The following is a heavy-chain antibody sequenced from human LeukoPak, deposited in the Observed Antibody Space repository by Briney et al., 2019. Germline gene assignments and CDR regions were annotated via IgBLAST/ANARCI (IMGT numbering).Heavy chain of an antibody. D-gene: IGHD4-17*01. CDR2: IYHSGST. J-gene: IGHJ6*02. V-gene: IGHV4-59*12. CDR1: GGSISSYY. Sequence: PSETLSLTCTVSGGSISSYYWGWIRQPPGKGLEWIGYIYHSGSTSYNPSLKSRVAMSVDTSKNQFSLKLNSVTAADTAVYYCARDRGGVTTSSYGMDVWGQGTTVTVSS. CDR3: ARDRGGVTTSSYGMDV.